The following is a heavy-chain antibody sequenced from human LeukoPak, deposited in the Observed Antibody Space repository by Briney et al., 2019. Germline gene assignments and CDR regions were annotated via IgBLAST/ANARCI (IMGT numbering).Heavy chain of an antibody. D-gene: IGHD3-22*01. CDR1: GFTFSDYY. CDR3: ARYGYYYDSSGYYPD. J-gene: IGHJ4*02. Sequence: GGSLRLSCAASGFTFSDYYMSWIRQAPGKGLEWVSYISSSGSTIYYADSVKGRFTTSRDNAKNSLYLQMNSLRAEDTAVYYCARYGYYYDSSGYYPDWGQGTLVTVSS. CDR2: ISSSGSTI. V-gene: IGHV3-11*04.